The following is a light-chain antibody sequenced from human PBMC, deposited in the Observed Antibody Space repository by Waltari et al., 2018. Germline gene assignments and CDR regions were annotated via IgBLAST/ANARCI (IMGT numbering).Light chain of an antibody. CDR3: QQSYSPPYT. CDR2: AIS. CDR1: ETISSY. V-gene: IGKV1-39*01. Sequence: DIQLTQSPSSLSASVGDPVTFTCRASETISSYLNWYQQKPAQAPTLLIYAISNLQSGVPSRFSGTASGTEFTLTISSLQPEDFATYYCQQSYSPPYTFGQGTKLEI. J-gene: IGKJ2*01.